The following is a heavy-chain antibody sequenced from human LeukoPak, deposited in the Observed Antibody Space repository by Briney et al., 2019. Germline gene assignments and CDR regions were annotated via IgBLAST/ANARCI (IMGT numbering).Heavy chain of an antibody. V-gene: IGHV3-30*04. J-gene: IGHJ6*03. CDR1: GFTFSSYA. CDR2: ISYDGSNK. CDR3: ARPARPSLTFGGVLAYYYYYMDV. D-gene: IGHD3-16*01. Sequence: GRSLRLSCAASGFTFSSYAMHWVRQAPGKGLEWVAVISYDGSNKYYADSVKGRFTISRDNSKNTLYLQMNSLRAEDTAVYYCARPARPSLTFGGVLAYYYYYMDVWGNGTTVTISS.